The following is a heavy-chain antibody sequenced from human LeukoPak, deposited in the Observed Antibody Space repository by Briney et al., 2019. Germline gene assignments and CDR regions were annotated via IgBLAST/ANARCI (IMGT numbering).Heavy chain of an antibody. CDR3: AGHRSGWLQLPNY. CDR1: GGSFSGYY. V-gene: IGHV4-34*01. CDR2: INHSGST. Sequence: PSETLSLTCAVYGGSFSGYYWSWIRQPPGKGLEWIGEINHSGSTNHNPSLKSRVTISVDTSKNQFSLKLSSVTAADTAVYYCAGHRSGWLQLPNYWGQGTLVTVSS. D-gene: IGHD5-24*01. J-gene: IGHJ4*02.